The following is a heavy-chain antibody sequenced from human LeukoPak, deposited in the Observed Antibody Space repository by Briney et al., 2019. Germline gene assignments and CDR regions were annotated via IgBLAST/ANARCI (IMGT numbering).Heavy chain of an antibody. V-gene: IGHV4-59*08. J-gene: IGHJ4*02. Sequence: PSETLSLTCIVSGGSISSYYWSWIRQPPGKGLEWIGYIYYSGSTNYNPSLKSRVTISVDTSKNQFSLKMSSVAAADTAVYYCARGGSSSSLAFIWSQGTLVTVSS. CDR3: ARGGSSSSLAFI. D-gene: IGHD6-6*01. CDR2: IYYSGST. CDR1: GGSISSYY.